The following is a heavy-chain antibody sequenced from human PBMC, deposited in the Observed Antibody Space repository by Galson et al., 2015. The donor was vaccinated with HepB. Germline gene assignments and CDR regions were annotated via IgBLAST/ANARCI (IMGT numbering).Heavy chain of an antibody. CDR2: ISYDGSNK. J-gene: IGHJ6*02. Sequence: SLRLSCAASGFTFSSYGMHWVRQAPGKGLEWVAVISYDGSNKYYADSVKGRFTISRDNSKNTLYLQMNSLRAEDTAVYYCAKDREMVSSWLGYYGMDVWGRGTTVTVSS. CDR3: AKDREMVSSWLGYYGMDV. D-gene: IGHD5-18*01. V-gene: IGHV3-30*18. CDR1: GFTFSSYG.